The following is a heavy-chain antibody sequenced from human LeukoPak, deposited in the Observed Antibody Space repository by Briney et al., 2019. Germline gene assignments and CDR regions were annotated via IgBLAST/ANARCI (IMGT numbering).Heavy chain of an antibody. D-gene: IGHD3-22*01. V-gene: IGHV4-34*01. J-gene: IGHJ5*02. CDR2: INHSGST. Sequence: PSETLSLTCAVYGGSFSGYYWSWIRQPPGKGLEWIGEINHSGSTNYNPSLKSRVTISVDTSKNQFSLKLSSVTAADTAVYYCARGYDSSGYPFDPWGRGTLVTVSS. CDR1: GGSFSGYY. CDR3: ARGYDSSGYPFDP.